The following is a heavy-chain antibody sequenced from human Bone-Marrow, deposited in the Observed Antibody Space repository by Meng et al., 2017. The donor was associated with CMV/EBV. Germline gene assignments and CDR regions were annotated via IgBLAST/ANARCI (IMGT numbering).Heavy chain of an antibody. CDR2: IFYSGSN. D-gene: IGHD1-26*01. CDR3: ARQSTRSTGIAGADFDY. CDR1: SSSSTGHY. V-gene: IGHV4-39*01. Sequence: SSSSTGHYWGWIRQPPGKGLKWIGSIFYSGSNYYNTSLKSRLTISVDTSKNQFSLTLTSVTAADTAMYYCARQSTRSTGIAGADFDYWGQGTLVTVSS. J-gene: IGHJ4*02.